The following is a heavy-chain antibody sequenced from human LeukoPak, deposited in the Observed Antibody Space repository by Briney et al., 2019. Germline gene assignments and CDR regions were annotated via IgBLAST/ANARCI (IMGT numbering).Heavy chain of an antibody. CDR3: AVSSGYDDNWFDP. Sequence: SQTLSLTCAISGDSVSSNSAAWNWIRQSPSRGLEWLGRTYYRSKWYNDYAVSVKSRITINPDTSRNQFSLQLNSVTPENTAVYYCAVSSGYDDNWFDPWGQGTLVTVSS. V-gene: IGHV6-1*01. J-gene: IGHJ5*02. CDR2: TYYRSKWYN. D-gene: IGHD5-12*01. CDR1: GDSVSSNSAA.